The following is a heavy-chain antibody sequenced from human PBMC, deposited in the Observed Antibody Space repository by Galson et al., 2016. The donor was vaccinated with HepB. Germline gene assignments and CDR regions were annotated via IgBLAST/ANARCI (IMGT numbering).Heavy chain of an antibody. D-gene: IGHD6-19*01. CDR1: GFTFSSYG. V-gene: IGHV3-33*01. Sequence: SLRLSCAASGFTFSSYGMHWVRQAPGKGLEWVTVIWYDGSSQYYADSVKGRFTISRDSSKNTLYLQMNSLRAGDTAVYYCARDHLGAVTGTYDFDYWGQGTLVTVSS. CDR3: ARDHLGAVTGTYDFDY. CDR2: IWYDGSSQ. J-gene: IGHJ4*02.